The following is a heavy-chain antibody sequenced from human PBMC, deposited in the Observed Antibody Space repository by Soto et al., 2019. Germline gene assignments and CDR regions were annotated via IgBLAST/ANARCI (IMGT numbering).Heavy chain of an antibody. CDR1: GGSFSGYY. CDR3: ARVLTLRYNWNHVLLYFDY. CDR2: INHSGST. V-gene: IGHV4-34*01. D-gene: IGHD1-20*01. Sequence: SSETLSLTCAVYGGSFSGYYWSWIRQPPGKGLEWIGEINHSGSTNYNPSLKSRVTISVDTSKNQFSLKLSSVTAADTAVYYCARVLTLRYNWNHVLLYFDYWGQGTLVTVSS. J-gene: IGHJ4*02.